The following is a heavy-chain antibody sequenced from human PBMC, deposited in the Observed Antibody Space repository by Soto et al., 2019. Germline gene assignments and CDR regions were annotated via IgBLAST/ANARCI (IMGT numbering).Heavy chain of an antibody. CDR3: ARAGGEYGSGTYFDY. V-gene: IGHV1-3*01. CDR1: GYTFTSYA. CDR2: INAGNGNT. J-gene: IGHJ4*02. D-gene: IGHD3-10*01. Sequence: KVSCKASGYTFTSYAMHWVRQAPGQRLEWMGWINAGNGNTKYSQKFQGRVTITRDTSASTAYMELSSLRSEDTAVYYCARAGGEYGSGTYFDYWGQGTLVTVSS.